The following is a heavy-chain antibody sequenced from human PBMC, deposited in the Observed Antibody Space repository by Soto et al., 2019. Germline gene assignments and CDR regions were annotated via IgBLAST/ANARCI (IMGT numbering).Heavy chain of an antibody. CDR2: ISGSGGST. D-gene: IGHD3-3*01. V-gene: IGHV3-23*01. CDR3: AKVGHLLRFLEWFPSPFDY. CDR1: GFTFSSYA. Sequence: GGSLRLSCAASGFTFSSYAMSWVRQAPGKGLEWVSAISGSGGSTYYADSVKGRFTISRDNSKNTLYLQMNSLRAEDTAVYYCAKVGHLLRFLEWFPSPFDYWGQGTLVTVS. J-gene: IGHJ4*02.